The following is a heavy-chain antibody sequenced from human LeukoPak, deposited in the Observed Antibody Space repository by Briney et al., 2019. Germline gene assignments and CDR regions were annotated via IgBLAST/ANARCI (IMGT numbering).Heavy chain of an antibody. D-gene: IGHD2-15*01. V-gene: IGHV3-23*01. CDR2: ISPTGGTA. CDR3: AKNGDRGAYCSGGSCYPYYYYNMDV. J-gene: IGHJ6*03. CDR1: GFTFSSFG. Sequence: PGGSLRLSCAASGFTFSSFGMSWVRQAPGKGLEWVSAISPTGGTAYYADSVKGRFTISRDNSKNTLYLQMNSLRAEDTAIYYCAKNGDRGAYCSGGSCYPYYYYNMDVWGKGTTVTISS.